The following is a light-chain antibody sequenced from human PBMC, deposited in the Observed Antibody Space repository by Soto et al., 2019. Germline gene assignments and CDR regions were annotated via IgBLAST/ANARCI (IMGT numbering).Light chain of an antibody. V-gene: IGKV3-20*01. CDR3: QQYCISPWT. CDR1: RSVSSSF. J-gene: IGKJ1*01. Sequence: EIVLTQSPGTLSLSPGERATLSCRASRSVSSSFLAWYQQKSGQAPRLLIYHASSRATGIPDRFSASGSGTDFTLTVSRLEPEDFAVYFCQQYCISPWTFGQATKVEIK. CDR2: HAS.